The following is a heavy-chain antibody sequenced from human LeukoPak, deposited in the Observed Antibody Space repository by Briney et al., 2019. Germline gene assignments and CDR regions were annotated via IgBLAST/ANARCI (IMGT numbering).Heavy chain of an antibody. Sequence: PSETLSLTCTVSVGSISSYYWSWIRQPAGKGLEWIGRIYTSGSTNYNPSLKSRVTMSADTSKNQFSLKLSSVTAADTAVYYCARDPVVFGNNDAFDIWGQGTMVTVSS. V-gene: IGHV4-4*07. CDR2: IYTSGST. D-gene: IGHD1/OR15-1a*01. CDR1: VGSISSYY. CDR3: ARDPVVFGNNDAFDI. J-gene: IGHJ3*02.